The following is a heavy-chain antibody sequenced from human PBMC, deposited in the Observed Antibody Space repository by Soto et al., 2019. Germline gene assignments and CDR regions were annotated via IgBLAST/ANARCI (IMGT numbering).Heavy chain of an antibody. J-gene: IGHJ4*02. CDR1: GITFIADA. Sequence: PGGSLRLSCAASGITFIADAMSWVRQAPGKGLEWVSAISGSGATTYYADFVKGRFTISRDKSKNTLYLQMNSLRAEDTALYYCAKSFSSNWYDYFDYWGQGSLVTVSS. CDR2: ISGSGATT. CDR3: AKSFSSNWYDYFDY. D-gene: IGHD6-13*01. V-gene: IGHV3-23*01.